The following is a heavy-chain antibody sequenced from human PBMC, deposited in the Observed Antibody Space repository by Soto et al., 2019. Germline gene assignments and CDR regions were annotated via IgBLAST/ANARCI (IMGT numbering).Heavy chain of an antibody. J-gene: IGHJ6*03. CDR3: AGSGSGSYYNAYYYYYMDV. Sequence: SETLSLTCTVSGGSISSYYWSWIRQPPGKGLEWIGYIYYSGSTNYNPSLKSRVTISVGTSKNQFSLKLSSVTAADTAVYYCAGSGSGSYYNAYYYYYMDVWGKGTTVTVSS. CDR2: IYYSGST. V-gene: IGHV4-59*08. D-gene: IGHD3-10*01. CDR1: GGSISSYY.